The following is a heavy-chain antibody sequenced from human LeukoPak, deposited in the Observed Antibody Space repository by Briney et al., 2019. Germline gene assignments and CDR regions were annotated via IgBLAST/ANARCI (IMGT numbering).Heavy chain of an antibody. CDR2: IYYSGST. V-gene: IGHV4-59*08. Sequence: SETLSLTCTVSGGSISSYYWSWIRQPPGKGLEWIGYIYYSGSTNYNPSLKGRVTISVDTSKNQFSLKLSSVTAADTAVYYCASTSGSPESAFDIWGQGTMVTVSS. CDR3: ASTSGSPESAFDI. J-gene: IGHJ3*02. D-gene: IGHD1-26*01. CDR1: GGSISSYY.